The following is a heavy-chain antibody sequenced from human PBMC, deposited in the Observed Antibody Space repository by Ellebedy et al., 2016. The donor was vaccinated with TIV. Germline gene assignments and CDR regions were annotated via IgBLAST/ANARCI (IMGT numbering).Heavy chain of an antibody. V-gene: IGHV3-33*01. CDR3: AGSPSTGY. CDR1: GFTFSTYG. D-gene: IGHD4-17*01. J-gene: IGHJ4*02. Sequence: GESLKISCAASGFTFSTYGLHWVRQAPGKGLEWVAVVWYDGSDKYYADSVKGRFTISRDNSKNTLFLQMNSLRAEDTAVYYCAGSPSTGYWGKGTLVTVSS. CDR2: VWYDGSDK.